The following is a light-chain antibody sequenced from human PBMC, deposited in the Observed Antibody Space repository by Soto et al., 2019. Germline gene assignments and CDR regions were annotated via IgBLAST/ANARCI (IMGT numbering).Light chain of an antibody. CDR2: DAS. CDR3: QQYKSYFSLT. Sequence: DIQMTQSPSTLSASVGARVTITCRASQSISSWLAWYQQKPGKAPKLLIYDASSLESGVPSRFSGSGAGTEFTLTISSLQPDDFATYYCQQYKSYFSLTFGGGTKVEIK. V-gene: IGKV1-5*01. J-gene: IGKJ4*01. CDR1: QSISSW.